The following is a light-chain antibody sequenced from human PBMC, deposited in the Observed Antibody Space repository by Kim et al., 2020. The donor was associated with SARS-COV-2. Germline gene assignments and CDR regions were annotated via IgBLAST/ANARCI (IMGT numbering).Light chain of an antibody. J-gene: IGLJ1*01. CDR3: ASYTSSSTYV. CDR2: EVI. V-gene: IGLV2-18*02. Sequence: GESVPISCTGSSSDIGSYNRVSWYQQPPGTAPKLIIYEVIYRPSGVPDRFSASKSDITASLTISGLQAEDEADYYCASYTSSSTYVFGTGTKVTVL. CDR1: SSDIGSYNR.